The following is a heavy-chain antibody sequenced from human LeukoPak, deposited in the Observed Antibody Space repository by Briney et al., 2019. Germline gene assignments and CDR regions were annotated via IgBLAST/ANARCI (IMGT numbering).Heavy chain of an antibody. CDR3: AKDFTGARDY. V-gene: IGHV3-74*01. D-gene: IGHD7-27*01. CDR2: INEDGSTT. CDR1: GFTFSSYW. Sequence: PGGSLRLSCAASGFTFSSYWFHWVRQAPGKGLVWVSRINEDGSTTNYADSVRGRFTISRDNAKNTLYLQMNSLRAEDTAIYYRAKDFTGARDYWGQGILVTVSS. J-gene: IGHJ4*02.